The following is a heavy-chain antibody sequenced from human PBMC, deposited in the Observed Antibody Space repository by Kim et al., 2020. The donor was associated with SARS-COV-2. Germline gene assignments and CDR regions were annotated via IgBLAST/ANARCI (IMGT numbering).Heavy chain of an antibody. J-gene: IGHJ6*02. D-gene: IGHD3-9*01. CDR3: AKLSGYDILEDYYGMDV. Sequence: VKGRFTISRDNSKNTLYLQMNSLRAEDTAVYYCAKLSGYDILEDYYGMDVWGQGTTVTVSS. V-gene: IGHV3-23*01.